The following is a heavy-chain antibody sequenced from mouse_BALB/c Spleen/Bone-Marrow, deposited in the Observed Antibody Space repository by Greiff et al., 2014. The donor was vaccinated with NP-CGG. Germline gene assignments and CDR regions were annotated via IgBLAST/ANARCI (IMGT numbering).Heavy chain of an antibody. CDR1: GFSLTNYG. D-gene: IGHD1-2*01. CDR3: ARITTATGAMDY. V-gene: IGHV2-9*02. CDR2: IWADGSK. J-gene: IGHJ4*01. Sequence: VQVVESGPGLVAPSQSLSITCTVSGFSLTNYGVHWVRQPPGKGLEWLGVIWADGSKNYNSALMSSLSISKDNSKSQVFFKMNSLQTDDTAMYYCARITTATGAMDYWGQGTSVTVSS.